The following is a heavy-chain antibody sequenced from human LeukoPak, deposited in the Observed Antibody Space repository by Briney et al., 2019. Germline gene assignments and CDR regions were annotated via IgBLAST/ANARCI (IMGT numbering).Heavy chain of an antibody. CDR1: GFTFSSYS. J-gene: IGHJ4*02. Sequence: GGSLRLSCAASGFTFSSYSMNWVRQAPGKGLEWVSSISSSSSYIYYADSVKGRFTISRDNAKNSLYLQMNSLRAEDTAVYYCARDDPIAAAGTDDWGQGTLVTVSS. CDR3: ARDDPIAAAGTDD. V-gene: IGHV3-21*01. CDR2: ISSSSSYI. D-gene: IGHD6-13*01.